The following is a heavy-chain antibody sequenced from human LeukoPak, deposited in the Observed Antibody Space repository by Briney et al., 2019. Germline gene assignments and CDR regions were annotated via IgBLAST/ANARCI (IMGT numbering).Heavy chain of an antibody. CDR2: IYHSGST. CDR1: GGSISSGGYS. CDR3: ARENLASFHAGHFDY. J-gene: IGHJ4*02. V-gene: IGHV4-30-2*01. D-gene: IGHD2-2*01. Sequence: SETLSPTCAVSGGSISSGGYSWSWIRQPPGKGLEWIGYIYHSGSTYYNPSLKSRVTISVDRSKNQFSLKLSSVTAADTAVYYCARENLASFHAGHFDYWGQGTLVTVSS.